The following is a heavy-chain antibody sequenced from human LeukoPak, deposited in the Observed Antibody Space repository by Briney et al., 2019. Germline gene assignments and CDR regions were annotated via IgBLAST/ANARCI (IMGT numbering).Heavy chain of an antibody. J-gene: IGHJ4*02. D-gene: IGHD4-17*01. CDR3: AKFYGDYYFDY. CDR1: GFTFSSYS. CDR2: ISSSSSTI. Sequence: GGSLRLSCAASGFTFSSYSMNWVRQAPGKGLEWVSYISSSSSTIYYADSVKGRFTISRDNAKNSLYLQMNSLRAEDTAVYYCAKFYGDYYFDYWGQGTLVTVSS. V-gene: IGHV3-48*04.